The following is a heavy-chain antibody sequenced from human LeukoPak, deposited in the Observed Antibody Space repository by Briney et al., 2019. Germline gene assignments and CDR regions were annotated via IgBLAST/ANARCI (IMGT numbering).Heavy chain of an antibody. CDR3: AREDCSGGSCYDDY. J-gene: IGHJ4*02. CDR1: GFTFSSYW. CDR2: IKQDGSEK. D-gene: IGHD2-15*01. Sequence: GGSLRLSCAASGFTFSSYWMSWVRQAPGKGLEWVANIKQDGSEKYYVDSVKGRFTISRDNAKNSLYLQMNSLRAEDTAVYYCAREDCSGGSCYDDYWGQGTLVTVSS. V-gene: IGHV3-7*01.